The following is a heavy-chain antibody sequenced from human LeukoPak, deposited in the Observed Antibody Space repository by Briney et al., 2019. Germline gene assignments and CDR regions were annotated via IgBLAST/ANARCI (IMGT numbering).Heavy chain of an antibody. J-gene: IGHJ4*02. Sequence: ASVKVSCKASGYTFTSYAMHWVRQAPGQRLEWMGWINAGNGNTKYSQKFQGRVTITRDTSASTAHMELSSLRSEDTAVYYCARGTYSSSLIDYWGQGTLVTVSS. CDR3: ARGTYSSSLIDY. CDR2: INAGNGNT. D-gene: IGHD6-6*01. V-gene: IGHV1-3*01. CDR1: GYTFTSYA.